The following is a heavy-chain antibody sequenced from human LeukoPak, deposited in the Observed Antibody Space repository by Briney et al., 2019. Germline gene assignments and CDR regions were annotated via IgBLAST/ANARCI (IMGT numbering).Heavy chain of an antibody. V-gene: IGHV3-48*04. CDR1: GFTFSSYS. CDR2: ISSSSSTI. Sequence: GGSLRLSCAASGFTFSSYSMNWVGQAPGRGLEGVSYISSSSSTIYYADSVKGRFTISRDNAKNSLYLQMNSLRAEDTAVYYCARCSGSIGELSYWGQGTLVTVSS. J-gene: IGHJ4*02. CDR3: ARCSGSIGELSY. D-gene: IGHD3-10*01.